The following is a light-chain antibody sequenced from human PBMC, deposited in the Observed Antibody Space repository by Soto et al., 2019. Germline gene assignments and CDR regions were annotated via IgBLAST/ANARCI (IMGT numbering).Light chain of an antibody. J-gene: IGLJ3*02. Sequence: QSALTQPPSASGSPGQSVTISCTGTSSDVGGYNYVSWYQQHPGKAPKLMIYDVTKRPSGVPDRFSGSKSGSTASLTVSGLQAEDEADYYCSSYAGSNNGVFGGGTKVTVL. V-gene: IGLV2-8*01. CDR3: SSYAGSNNGV. CDR2: DVT. CDR1: SSDVGGYNY.